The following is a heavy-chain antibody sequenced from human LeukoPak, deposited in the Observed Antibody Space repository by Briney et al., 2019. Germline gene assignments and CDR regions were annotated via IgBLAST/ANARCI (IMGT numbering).Heavy chain of an antibody. V-gene: IGHV5-51*01. CDR1: GYSFTDYW. Sequence: GESLKISCKGSGYSFTDYWIGWVRQMPGKGLEWMGIIYPGDSDTRYSPSFEGQVTISADKSITTAFLQWSSLRASDTAMYYCARLVEMATPDYRGQGTLVTVSS. D-gene: IGHD5-24*01. J-gene: IGHJ4*02. CDR2: IYPGDSDT. CDR3: ARLVEMATPDY.